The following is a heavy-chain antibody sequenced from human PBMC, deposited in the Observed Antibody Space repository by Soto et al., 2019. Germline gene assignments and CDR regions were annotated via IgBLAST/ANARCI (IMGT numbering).Heavy chain of an antibody. Sequence: EVQLVESGGGVVRPGGSLRLSCAASGFTFDDYGLRWVRQAPGKGLEWVSGINWNGGRTRYADSVKVRFTISRDNAKKSLYLQMSSLRAEDTAVYYCASGIVGATTYGMDVWGQGTTVTVSS. D-gene: IGHD1-26*01. J-gene: IGHJ6*02. V-gene: IGHV3-20*04. CDR2: INWNGGRT. CDR1: GFTFDDYG. CDR3: ASGIVGATTYGMDV.